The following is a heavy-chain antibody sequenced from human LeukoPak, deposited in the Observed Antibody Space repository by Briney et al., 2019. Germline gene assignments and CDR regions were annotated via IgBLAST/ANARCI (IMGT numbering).Heavy chain of an antibody. CDR1: GFTFRIYW. V-gene: IGHV3-7*01. J-gene: IGHJ4*02. D-gene: IGHD1-7*01. CDR3: ARAPDAGTTDY. Sequence: GGSLRLSCEVSGFTFRIYWMSWVRQAPGKGPEWVANINQDGSEKYYVDSVKGRFTISRDNAENSLYLQLNSLRADDTAVYFCARAPDAGTTDYWGQGALVTVSS. CDR2: INQDGSEK.